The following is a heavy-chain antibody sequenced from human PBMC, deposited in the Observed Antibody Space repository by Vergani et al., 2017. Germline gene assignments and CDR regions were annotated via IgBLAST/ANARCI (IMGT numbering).Heavy chain of an antibody. V-gene: IGHV4-59*08. Sequence: QVQLQESGPGLVKPSETLSLTCTVPGGSISIYYWGWIRQPPGKGLEWIGYIYYSGSTNYNPSLKIRVTISVDTSKNQFSLKLSSVTAADTAVYYCARVNYDFFGTLFDYWGQGTLVTVSS. J-gene: IGHJ4*02. D-gene: IGHD3-3*01. CDR1: GGSISIYY. CDR3: ARVNYDFFGTLFDY. CDR2: IYYSGST.